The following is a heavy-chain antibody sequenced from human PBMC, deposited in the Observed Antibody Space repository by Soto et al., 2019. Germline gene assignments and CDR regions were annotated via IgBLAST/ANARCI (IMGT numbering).Heavy chain of an antibody. V-gene: IGHV1-69*02. CDR2: IIPILGIA. CDR3: ARVVPAAERRFDP. CDR1: GGTFSSYT. D-gene: IGHD2-2*01. J-gene: IGHJ5*02. Sequence: QVQLVQSGAEVKKPGSLVKVSCKASGGTFSSYTISWVRQAPGQGLEWMGRIIPILGIANYAQKFQGRVTITADKSTSTAYMELSSLRSEDTAVYYCARVVPAAERRFDPWGQGTLVTVSS.